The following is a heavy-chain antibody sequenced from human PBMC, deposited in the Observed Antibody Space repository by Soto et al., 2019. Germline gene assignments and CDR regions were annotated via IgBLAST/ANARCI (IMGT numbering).Heavy chain of an antibody. J-gene: IGHJ4*02. Sequence: QAQLVESGGGVVQPGMSLRLSCAASGFKFSQYGIHWVRQAPGRGLEWVAVSWYDGSKEYYADSVKGRFTVSRDRSNNTLYLQRNSIRGDDTAVYDCAKDKWADSSSQGDLESWGQGILVTVSS. CDR3: AKDKWADSSSQGDLES. V-gene: IGHV3-33*03. CDR2: SWYDGSKE. D-gene: IGHD3-16*01. CDR1: GFKFSQYG.